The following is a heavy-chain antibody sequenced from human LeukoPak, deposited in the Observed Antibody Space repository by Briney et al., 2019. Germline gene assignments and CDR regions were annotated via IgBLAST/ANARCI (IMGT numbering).Heavy chain of an antibody. Sequence: KTSETLSLTCSVSGASMNGYFWNWVRQTPEKGLEWIGYVSHTGATTSNPTLKSRVSITIDTSKSQISLTMTSVTAADSALYYCARDRRGSFYTFDLWGPGTIVSVSA. D-gene: IGHD1-26*01. CDR1: GASMNGYF. J-gene: IGHJ4*03. CDR3: ARDRRGSFYTFDL. CDR2: VSHTGAT. V-gene: IGHV4-59*01.